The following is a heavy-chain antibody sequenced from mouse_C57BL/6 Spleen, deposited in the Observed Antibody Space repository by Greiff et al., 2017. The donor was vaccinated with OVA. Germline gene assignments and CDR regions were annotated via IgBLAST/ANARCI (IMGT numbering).Heavy chain of an antibody. CDR3: ARSGYYGSSLGGYFDV. CDR1: GYTFTSYG. D-gene: IGHD1-1*01. CDR2: IYIGNGYS. V-gene: IGHV1-58*01. J-gene: IGHJ1*03. Sequence: EVQLLQSGAELVRPGSSVKMSCKTSGYTFTSYGINWVQQRPGQGLEWIGCIYIGNGYSAYNETFKGKATLTSDTSSNTAYRQLSSLTSEDSAIYCCARSGYYGSSLGGYFDVWGTGATVTVSS.